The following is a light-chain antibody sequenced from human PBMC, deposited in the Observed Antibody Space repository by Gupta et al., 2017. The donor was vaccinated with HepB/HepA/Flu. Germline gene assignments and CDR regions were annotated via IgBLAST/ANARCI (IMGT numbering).Light chain of an antibody. CDR2: AAS. J-gene: IGKJ4*01. Sequence: AIRMTQSPSSFSASTGDRVTITCRASQGISSYLAWYQKKPGKAPKLLIYAASTLQSGVPSMFSGSGSGTDFTLTISCLQSEDFATYYCQQYYSYPLTFGGGTKVEIK. CDR1: QGISSY. CDR3: QQYYSYPLT. V-gene: IGKV1-8*01.